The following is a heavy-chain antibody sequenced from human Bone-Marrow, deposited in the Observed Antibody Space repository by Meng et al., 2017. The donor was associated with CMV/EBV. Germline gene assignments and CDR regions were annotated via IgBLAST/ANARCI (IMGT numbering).Heavy chain of an antibody. D-gene: IGHD1-26*01. CDR2: ISFDGDNE. Sequence: GGSLRLSCAASGFTFSNFPMHWVRQAPGKGLEWVAVISFDGDNEFYTDSVRGRFTISRDISKNTLYLQMSSLRVDDTAVYFCARGKVPNYPGSLGDAFDLWGQGTMVTVS. CDR1: GFTFSNFP. V-gene: IGHV3-30*04. CDR3: ARGKVPNYPGSLGDAFDL. J-gene: IGHJ3*01.